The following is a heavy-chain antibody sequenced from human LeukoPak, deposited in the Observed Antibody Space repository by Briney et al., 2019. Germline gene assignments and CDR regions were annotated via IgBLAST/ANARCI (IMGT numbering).Heavy chain of an antibody. CDR3: TRDHSEYIWGSYRRDDY. Sequence: TGGSLRLSCAASGFTVNSYAMSWVRQGPGKGLEWVSSISGSDDNTYYADSVRDRFTISRDSSKNTLYLQMDSLRAEDTAVYYCTRDHSEYIWGSYRRDDYWGQGTLVTVSS. D-gene: IGHD3-16*02. J-gene: IGHJ4*02. V-gene: IGHV3-23*01. CDR1: GFTVNSYA. CDR2: ISGSDDNT.